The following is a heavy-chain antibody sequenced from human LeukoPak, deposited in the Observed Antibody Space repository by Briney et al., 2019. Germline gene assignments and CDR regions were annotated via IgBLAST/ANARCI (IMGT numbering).Heavy chain of an antibody. CDR1: GGSISNNY. J-gene: IGHJ3*02. CDR3: ARDKSGPTAHHDVFDI. Sequence: TSETLSLTCTVSGGSISNNYWNWHWIRQPQGRGLEWIGYIYYSGSTNYNPSLRSRVTIAVDKSNNQVSLKLSSVTAADTAMYYCARDKSGPTAHHDVFDIWGQGTMVTVSS. CDR2: IYYSGST. V-gene: IGHV4-59*01. D-gene: IGHD1-14*01.